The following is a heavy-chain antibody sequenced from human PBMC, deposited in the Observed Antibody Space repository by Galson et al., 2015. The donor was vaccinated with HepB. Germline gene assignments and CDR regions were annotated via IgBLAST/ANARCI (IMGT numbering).Heavy chain of an antibody. D-gene: IGHD3-10*01. CDR3: ARDYGSGADV. Sequence: SLRLSCAASGLTFSSYGMHWVRQAPGKGLEWVAFMWYDGSNKYYADSVKGRFTISRDNSKNTLFLQMNSLRAEDTAIYYCARDYGSGADVWGQGTTVTVSS. J-gene: IGHJ6*02. V-gene: IGHV3-33*01. CDR2: MWYDGSNK. CDR1: GLTFSSYG.